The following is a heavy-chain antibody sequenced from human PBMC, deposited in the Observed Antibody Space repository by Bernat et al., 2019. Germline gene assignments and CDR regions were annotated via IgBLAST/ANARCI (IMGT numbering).Heavy chain of an antibody. J-gene: IGHJ4*02. CDR3: AKDKYSSAAEEGCFDY. Sequence: EVQLVESGGGLVQPERSLRLSCAASGFTFDDYAMHWVRQAPGKGLEWVSGISWNSDKIDYADSVKGRFTISRDNAKTSLYLQMNRLRVEDTALYYCAKDKYSSAAEEGCFDYWGQGTLVTVSS. D-gene: IGHD3-22*01. CDR2: ISWNSDKI. V-gene: IGHV3-9*01. CDR1: GFTFDDYA.